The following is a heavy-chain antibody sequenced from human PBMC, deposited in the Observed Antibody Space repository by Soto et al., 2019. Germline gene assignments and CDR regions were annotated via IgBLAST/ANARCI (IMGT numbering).Heavy chain of an antibody. D-gene: IGHD5-18*01. V-gene: IGHV1-46*01. CDR1: GYTFTSYY. J-gene: IGHJ6*02. Sequence: ASVKVSCKASGYTFTSYYMHWVRQAPGQGLEWMGIINPSGGSTSYAQKFQGRVTMTRDTSTSTVYMELSSLRSEDTAVYYCARDLDVGYSYGYFYYYYGMDVWGQGTTVTVSS. CDR2: INPSGGST. CDR3: ARDLDVGYSYGYFYYYYGMDV.